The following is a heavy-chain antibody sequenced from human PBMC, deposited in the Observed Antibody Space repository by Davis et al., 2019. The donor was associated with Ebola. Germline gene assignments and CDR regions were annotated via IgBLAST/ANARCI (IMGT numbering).Heavy chain of an antibody. CDR1: GYTFNSYA. V-gene: IGHV1-3*01. D-gene: IGHD3-3*01. CDR2: INACNGNT. CDR3: ARDLTGFLEWLVFDY. J-gene: IGHJ4*02. Sequence: ASVKVSCKASGYTFNSYARHWVLQAPGQKLQWMGWINACNGNTKYSQKFQGRVTITRDTSESRAEMELSSLRYEDTAVYYCARDLTGFLEWLVFDYWGQGTLVTVSS.